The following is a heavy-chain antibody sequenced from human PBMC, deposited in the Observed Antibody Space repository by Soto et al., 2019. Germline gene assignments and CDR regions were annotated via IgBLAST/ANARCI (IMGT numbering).Heavy chain of an antibody. CDR1: GGTFSSYT. D-gene: IGHD2-2*01. CDR3: ARNGPTTGYYGMDV. CDR2: IIPILGIA. Sequence: GASVKVSCKASGGTFSSYTISWVRQALGQGLEWMGRIIPILGIANYAQKFQGRVTITADESTSTAYMELSSLRSEDTAVYYCARNGPTTGYYGMDVWGQGTPVTV. J-gene: IGHJ6*02. V-gene: IGHV1-69*02.